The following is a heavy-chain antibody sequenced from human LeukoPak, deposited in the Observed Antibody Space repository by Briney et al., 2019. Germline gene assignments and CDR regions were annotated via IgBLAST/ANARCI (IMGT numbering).Heavy chain of an antibody. CDR2: INPNSGGT. V-gene: IGHV1-2*06. CDR1: GYTFTGYY. D-gene: IGHD1-26*01. CDR3: ARCYSGSYYWFDP. J-gene: IGHJ5*02. Sequence: ASVKVSCKASGYTFTGYYMHWVRQAPGQGLEWMGRINPNSGGTNYAQKFQGRVTMTRDTSISTAYMELSRLRPDDTAVYYCARCYSGSYYWFDPWGQGTLVTVSS.